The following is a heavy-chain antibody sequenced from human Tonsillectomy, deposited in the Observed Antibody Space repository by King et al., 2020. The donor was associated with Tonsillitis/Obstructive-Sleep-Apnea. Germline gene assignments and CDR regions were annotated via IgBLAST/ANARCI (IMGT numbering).Heavy chain of an antibody. CDR3: ARVWRWFGELRGWFDP. D-gene: IGHD3-10*01. CDR1: GFTFKSYE. CDR2: ISSKGDIR. Sequence: VQLVESGGGLVQPGGSLRVSCAASGFTFKSYEMNWVRQAPGKGLEWISYISSKGDIRYYADSVKGRFTISRDNAKNSLYLQMNSLRADDTAVYYCARVWRWFGELRGWFDPWGQGTLVTVSS. V-gene: IGHV3-48*03. J-gene: IGHJ5*02.